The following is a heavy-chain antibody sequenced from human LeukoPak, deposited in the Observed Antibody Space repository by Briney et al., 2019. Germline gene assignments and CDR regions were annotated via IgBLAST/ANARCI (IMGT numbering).Heavy chain of an antibody. CDR2: IIPIFGTA. CDR3: ATNGGGGGSFLYGMDV. Sequence: GASVKVSCKASGGTFSSYAISWVRQAPGQGLEWMGGIIPIFGTANYAQKFQGRVTITADESTSTAYMELSSLRSEDTAVYYCATNGGGGGSFLYGMDVWGQGTTVTVSS. D-gene: IGHD2-15*01. J-gene: IGHJ6*02. V-gene: IGHV1-69*13. CDR1: GGTFSSYA.